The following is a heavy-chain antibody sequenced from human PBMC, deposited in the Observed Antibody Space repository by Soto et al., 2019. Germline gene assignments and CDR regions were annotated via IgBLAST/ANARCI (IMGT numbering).Heavy chain of an antibody. CDR3: AHIQSGDYSRSWEGGYCAY. CDR2: IYWDDDT. CDR1: GFSLSTTGVG. J-gene: IGHJ4*02. Sequence: QITLKESGPTLVKPTQTLTLTCTFSGFSLSTTGVGVAWIRQPPGKALEWLALIYWDDDTRFRPSLKSRLTPTKHTYRTRALLTMSNMHPVATDTYYCAHIQSGDYSRSWEGGYCAYWGEGTLVTVSS. D-gene: IGHD6-13*01. V-gene: IGHV2-5*02.